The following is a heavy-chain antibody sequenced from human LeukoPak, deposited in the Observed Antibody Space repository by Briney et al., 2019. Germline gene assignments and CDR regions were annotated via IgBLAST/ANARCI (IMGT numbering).Heavy chain of an antibody. CDR2: IIPFLGIP. J-gene: IGHJ1*01. CDR3: ARDQGRGSGCSGANCYQTDDYFRH. CDR1: GGTFSNYA. D-gene: IGHD2-15*01. V-gene: IGHV1-69*04. Sequence: SVKVSCKASGGTFSNYAINWVRQAPGQGPEWMGKIIPFLGIPNYAQTFQGRITITADKSTSTAYMELISLRSEDTAVYYCARDQGRGSGCSGANCYQTDDYFRHWGQGTLVTVSS.